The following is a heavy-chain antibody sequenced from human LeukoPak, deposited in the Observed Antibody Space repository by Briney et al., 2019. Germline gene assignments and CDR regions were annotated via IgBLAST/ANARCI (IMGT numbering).Heavy chain of an antibody. CDR3: ARTVPVVVVTATFFDY. V-gene: IGHV1-2*02. Sequence: ASVRVSCKASGYTFTGYYMHWVRQAPGQGLEWMGWINPNSGDTNYAQKFQGRVTMTRDTSISTAYMELSRLRSDDPAVYYCARTVPVVVVTATFFDYWGQGTLVTVSS. D-gene: IGHD2-15*01. J-gene: IGHJ4*02. CDR2: INPNSGDT. CDR1: GYTFTGYY.